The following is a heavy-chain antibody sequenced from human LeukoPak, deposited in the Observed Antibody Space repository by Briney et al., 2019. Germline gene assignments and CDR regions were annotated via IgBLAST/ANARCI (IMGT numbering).Heavy chain of an antibody. V-gene: IGHV3-48*04. J-gene: IGHJ4*02. CDR2: ISSSSSTI. CDR3: ARGGGYSYGSFDY. D-gene: IGHD5-18*01. CDR1: GFTFSSYS. Sequence: GGSLRLSCAASGFTFSSYSMDWVRQAPGKGLEWVSYISSSSSTIYYADSVKGRFTISRDNAKNTLYLQMNSLRAEDTAVYYCARGGGYSYGSFDYWGQGTLVTVSS.